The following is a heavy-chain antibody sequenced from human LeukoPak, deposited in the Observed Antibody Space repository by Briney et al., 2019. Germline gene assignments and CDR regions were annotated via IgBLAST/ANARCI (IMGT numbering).Heavy chain of an antibody. D-gene: IGHD2-2*01. CDR1: GFTFSSYA. J-gene: IGHJ4*02. CDR2: ISGSGGST. V-gene: IGHV3-23*01. Sequence: GGSLRLSCAASGFTFSSYAMSWVRQAPGKGLEWVSTISGSGGSTYYADSVKGRFTISRDNSKNTLYLQMNSLRAEDTAVYYCAKLRTRGFYFDYWGQGTLVTVSS. CDR3: AKLRTRGFYFDY.